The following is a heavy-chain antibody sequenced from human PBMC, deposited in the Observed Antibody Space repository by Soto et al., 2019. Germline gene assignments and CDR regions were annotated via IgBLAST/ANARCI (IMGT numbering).Heavy chain of an antibody. CDR3: AIGANWVDI. CDR2: INAGNGNT. D-gene: IGHD7-27*01. J-gene: IGHJ3*02. Sequence: QVQLVQSGAEEKKPGASVKVSCKASGYTFTSYAMHWVRQAPGQRLEWMAWINAGNGNTKYSQKFRGRVAITRDTSASTAYRELSSLRSEDTAVYYCAIGANWVDIWGQGTMVTVSS. V-gene: IGHV1-3*05. CDR1: GYTFTSYA.